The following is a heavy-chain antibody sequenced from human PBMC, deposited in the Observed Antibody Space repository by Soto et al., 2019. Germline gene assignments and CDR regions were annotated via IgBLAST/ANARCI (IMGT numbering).Heavy chain of an antibody. CDR3: ARERAWTVGELPSYWFDP. J-gene: IGHJ5*02. V-gene: IGHV3-30-3*01. CDR1: GFTFRVYT. Sequence: GGSLRLSCAASGFTFRVYTLNWVRQAPGKGLEWVAVISSDGSNKYYADSVKGRFTISRDNSNNTLFLQMNSLRADDTAVYYCARERAWTVGELPSYWFDPWGQGTLVTVSS. D-gene: IGHD3-10*01. CDR2: ISSDGSNK.